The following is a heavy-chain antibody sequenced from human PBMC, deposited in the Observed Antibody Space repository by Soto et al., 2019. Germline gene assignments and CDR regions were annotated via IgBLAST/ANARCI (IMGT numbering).Heavy chain of an antibody. J-gene: IGHJ3*02. CDR2: ISGSGGST. D-gene: IGHD4-17*01. CDR1: GFTFSSYD. V-gene: IGHV3-23*01. Sequence: WGSLRLSCAASGFTFSSYDMSWVRQAPGKGLECVSGISGSGGSTYYADSVKGRFTISRDNSKNTLYLQMNSLRAEDTAVYYCAKTTTLDRAFDIWGQGTMVT. CDR3: AKTTTLDRAFDI.